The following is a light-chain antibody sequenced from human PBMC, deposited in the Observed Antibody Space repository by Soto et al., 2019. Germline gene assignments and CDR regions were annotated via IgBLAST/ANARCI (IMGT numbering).Light chain of an antibody. CDR2: DVS. V-gene: IGLV2-11*01. CDR3: CSYAGSYTFV. Sequence: QSALTQPRSVSGSPGQSVTISCTGTSSDVGGYNYVSWYQQHPGKAPKLIIYDVSQRPSGVPDRFSGSKSGNTASLTISGLQDEDEAVYYCCSYAGSYTFVFGTGTKVTVL. J-gene: IGLJ1*01. CDR1: SSDVGGYNY.